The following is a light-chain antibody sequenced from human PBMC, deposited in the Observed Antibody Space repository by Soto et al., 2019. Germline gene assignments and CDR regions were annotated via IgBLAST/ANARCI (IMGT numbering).Light chain of an antibody. CDR2: DVS. J-gene: IGLJ1*01. Sequence: QSALTQPRSVSGSPGQSVTISCTGTSSEVGGYNYVSWYQQHPGKAPKVMIYDVSKRPSGVPDRFSGSKSGNTASLTISGLQAEDEADYYCCSYAGSYTFYVFGTGTKLTVL. CDR1: SSEVGGYNY. V-gene: IGLV2-11*01. CDR3: CSYAGSYTFYV.